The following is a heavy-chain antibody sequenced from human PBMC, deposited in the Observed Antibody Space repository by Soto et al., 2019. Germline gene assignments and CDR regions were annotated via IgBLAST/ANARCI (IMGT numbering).Heavy chain of an antibody. Sequence: ASETLSLTCTVSGGSISSYYWSWIRQPPGKGLEWIGYIYYSGSTNYNPSLKSRVTISVDTSKNQFSLKLSSVTAADTAVYYCARSVAAAGDTFDYWGQGTLVTVSS. D-gene: IGHD6-13*01. J-gene: IGHJ4*02. V-gene: IGHV4-59*01. CDR3: ARSVAAAGDTFDY. CDR1: GGSISSYY. CDR2: IYYSGST.